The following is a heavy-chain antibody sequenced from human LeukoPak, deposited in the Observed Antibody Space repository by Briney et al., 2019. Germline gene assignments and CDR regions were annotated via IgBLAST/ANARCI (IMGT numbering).Heavy chain of an antibody. V-gene: IGHV4-4*02. D-gene: IGHD2-8*02. Sequence: NPGTSLRLSCAVSGFIISESGMHWVRQPPGKGLDWIGEISHAGSTKYNPSLKNRVTISKDDSKNQFSLKLNSVTAADTAAYYCTRSRGWWSLDYWGQGALVTVSS. CDR1: GFIISESG. CDR3: TRSRGWWSLDY. CDR2: ISHAGST. J-gene: IGHJ4*02.